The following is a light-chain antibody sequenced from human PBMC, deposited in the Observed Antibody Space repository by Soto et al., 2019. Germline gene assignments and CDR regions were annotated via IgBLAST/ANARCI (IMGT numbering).Light chain of an antibody. Sequence: EIVMTQSPATLSVSPGERATLSCRASQSISSNLAWYQQKPGQAPRLLIYGASTRATAIPARFSGSGSGTEFTLTVSSLQSEDFAVYYCQQYNKWPPKFGQGTKVDIK. CDR2: GAS. CDR3: QQYNKWPPK. CDR1: QSISSN. J-gene: IGKJ1*01. V-gene: IGKV3-15*01.